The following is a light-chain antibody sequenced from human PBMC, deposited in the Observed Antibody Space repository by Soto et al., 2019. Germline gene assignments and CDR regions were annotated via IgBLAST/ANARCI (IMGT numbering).Light chain of an antibody. CDR2: DAS. CDR3: QQRSNWPPRGIT. V-gene: IGKV3-11*01. CDR1: QSVSSY. J-gene: IGKJ3*01. Sequence: EIVLTQSPATLSLSPGERATLSCRASQSVSSYLAWYQQKPGQAPRLLIYDASNRATGIPARFSGSGSVTDFTLTISSLEPEDFAVYYCQQRSNWPPRGITFGPGTKVDIK.